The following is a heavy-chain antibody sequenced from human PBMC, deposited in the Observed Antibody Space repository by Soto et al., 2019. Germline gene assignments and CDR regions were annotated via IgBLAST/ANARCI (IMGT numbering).Heavy chain of an antibody. CDR3: ARDVRPSIAARYNWFDP. J-gene: IGHJ5*02. Sequence: PSETLPLTCPVSGCNIISHDWSWIRPPTGKGLEWIGRIYTSGSTNYNPSLKSRVTMSVDTSKNQFSLKLSSVTAADTAVYYCARDVRPSIAARYNWFDPWGQGTLVTV. CDR2: IYTSGST. V-gene: IGHV4-4*07. D-gene: IGHD6-6*01. CDR1: GCNIISHD.